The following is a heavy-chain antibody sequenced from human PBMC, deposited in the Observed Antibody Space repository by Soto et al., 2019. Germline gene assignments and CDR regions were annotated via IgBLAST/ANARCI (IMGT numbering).Heavy chain of an antibody. Sequence: QVQLQESGPGLVKPSQTLSLTCTVSGGSISSRDYYWSCIRQPPGKGLEWIGYIYYSGSTYYNPSLKSRVTRSGNTSKSQFSRKLRSVTTGHTAVYYCARRESSRWQFDYWGQGTLVTVSS. CDR2: IYYSGST. D-gene: IGHD6-19*01. CDR3: ARRESSRWQFDY. V-gene: IGHV4-30-4*01. CDR1: GGSISSRDYY. J-gene: IGHJ4*02.